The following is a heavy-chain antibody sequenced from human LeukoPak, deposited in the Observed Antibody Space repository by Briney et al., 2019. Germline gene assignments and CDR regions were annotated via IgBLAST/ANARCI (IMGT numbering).Heavy chain of an antibody. Sequence: GGSLRLSCAASGFTFSRYSMNWVRQAPGKGLEWVSYITSSSSTIYYADSVKGRFTISRDNAKNSLYLQMNSLRAEDTAVYYCARDCGGGSCYGPYDAFDIWGQGTMVTVSS. CDR2: ITSSSSTI. CDR1: GFTFSRYS. J-gene: IGHJ3*02. D-gene: IGHD2-15*01. CDR3: ARDCGGGSCYGPYDAFDI. V-gene: IGHV3-48*04.